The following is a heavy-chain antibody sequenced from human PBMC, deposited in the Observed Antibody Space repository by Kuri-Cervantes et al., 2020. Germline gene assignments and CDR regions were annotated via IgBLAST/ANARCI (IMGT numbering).Heavy chain of an antibody. CDR3: ASSSYDCSGYIGY. D-gene: IGHD3-22*01. J-gene: IGHJ4*02. CDR2: IYYSGST. V-gene: IGHV4-59*12. Sequence: SETLSLTCTVSGGSISSYYWSWIRQPSGKGLEWIGYIYYSGSTNYNPSLKSRVTISVDTSKNQFSLKLSSVTAADTAVYYCASSSYDCSGYIGYWGQGTLVTVSS. CDR1: GGSISSYY.